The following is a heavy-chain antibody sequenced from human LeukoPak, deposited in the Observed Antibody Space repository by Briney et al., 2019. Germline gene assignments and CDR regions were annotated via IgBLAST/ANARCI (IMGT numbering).Heavy chain of an antibody. CDR3: AKDRVPLAARPLHFDY. CDR2: ISGSGGST. J-gene: IGHJ4*02. Sequence: GGSLRLSCAASGFTFGSYGMHWVRQAPGKGLEWVSAISGSGGSTYYADSVKGRFTISRDNSKNTLYLQMNSLRAEDTAVYYCAKDRVPLAARPLHFDYWGQGTLVTVSS. CDR1: GFTFGSYG. D-gene: IGHD6-6*01. V-gene: IGHV3-23*01.